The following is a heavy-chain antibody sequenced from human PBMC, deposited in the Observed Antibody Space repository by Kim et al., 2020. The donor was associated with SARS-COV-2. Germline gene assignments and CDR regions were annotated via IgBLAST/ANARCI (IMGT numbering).Heavy chain of an antibody. CDR2: IYYSGST. V-gene: IGHV4-31*03. J-gene: IGHJ4*02. D-gene: IGHD3-22*01. CDR3: ARAPIVVVITHFDY. Sequence: SETLSLTCTVSGGSISSGGYYWSWIRQHPGKGLEWIGYIYYSGSTYYNPSLKSRVTISVDTSKNQFSLKLSSVTAADTAVYYYARAPIVVVITHFDYWGQGTLVTVSS. CDR1: GGSISSGGYY.